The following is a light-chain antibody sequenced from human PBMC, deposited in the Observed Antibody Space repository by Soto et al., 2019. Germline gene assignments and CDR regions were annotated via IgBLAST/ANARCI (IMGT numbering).Light chain of an antibody. V-gene: IGKV3D-11*02. CDR2: GAS. CDR3: QQRSNWHIT. J-gene: IGKJ5*01. CDR1: QSIANN. Sequence: EIVMTQSPASLSASPGERITLSCKASQSIANNLAWYQQKPGQAPRLLISGASSRATGISDRFSGSGSGTDFTLTISSLEPEDFAVYYCQQRSNWHITFGQGTRLEIK.